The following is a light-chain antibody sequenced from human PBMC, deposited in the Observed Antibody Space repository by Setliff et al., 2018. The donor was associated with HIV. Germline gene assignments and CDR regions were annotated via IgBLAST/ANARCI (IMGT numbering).Light chain of an antibody. J-gene: IGLJ2*01. CDR3: SSYTSSSTLV. CDR1: SSDIGAYNF. Sequence: QSALTQPPSASGSPGQSVTISCTGTSSDIGAYNFVSWYQQRPGRAPKLMTYEVTKRPSGVPDRFSGSKSGNTASLTVSGLQAEDEADYYCSSYTSSSTLVFGGGTK. V-gene: IGLV2-8*01. CDR2: EVT.